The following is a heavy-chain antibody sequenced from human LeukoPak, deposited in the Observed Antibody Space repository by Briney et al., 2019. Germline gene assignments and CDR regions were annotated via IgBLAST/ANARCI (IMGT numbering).Heavy chain of an antibody. D-gene: IGHD1-26*01. CDR3: ARVGWELAYFYY. V-gene: IGHV3-21*01. J-gene: IGHJ4*02. CDR1: GFTFSSYS. CDR2: ISSSSSYI. Sequence: GGSLRLSCAASGFTFSSYSMNWVRQAPGKGLGWVSSISSSSSYIYYADSVKGRFTISRDNAKNSLYLQMNSLRAEDTAVYYCARVGWELAYFYYWGQGTLVTVSS.